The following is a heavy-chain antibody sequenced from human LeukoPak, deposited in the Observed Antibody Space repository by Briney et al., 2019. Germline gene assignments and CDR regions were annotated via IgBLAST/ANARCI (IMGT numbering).Heavy chain of an antibody. D-gene: IGHD3-16*01. J-gene: IGHJ4*02. CDR3: ARDGGGGGMAFDY. CDR2: IYHSGST. V-gene: IGHV4-30-2*01. Sequence: TLSLTCAVSGGSISSGGYSWSWIRQPPGKGLEWIGYIYHSGSTYYNPSLKSRVTISVDRSKNQFSLKLSSVTAADTAVYYCARDGGGGGMAFDYWGQGTLVTVSS. CDR1: GGSISSGGYS.